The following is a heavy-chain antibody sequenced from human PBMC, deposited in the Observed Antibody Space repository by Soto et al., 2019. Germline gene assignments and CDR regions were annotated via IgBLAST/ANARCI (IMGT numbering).Heavy chain of an antibody. Sequence: GPTLVNPTQNLTLTCTFSGFSLSTSGVGVGWISQPPGKALEWLALIYWDDDKRYSPSLKSRLTITKDTSKNQVVLTMTNMDPVDTATYYCALHIAALPESYFDYWGQGTLVTVSS. CDR1: GFSLSTSGVG. V-gene: IGHV2-5*02. CDR3: ALHIAALPESYFDY. CDR2: IYWDDDK. J-gene: IGHJ4*02. D-gene: IGHD6-13*01.